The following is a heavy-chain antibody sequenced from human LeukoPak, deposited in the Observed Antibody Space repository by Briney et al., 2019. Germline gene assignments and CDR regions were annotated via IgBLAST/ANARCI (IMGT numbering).Heavy chain of an antibody. CDR2: ISSSSTYI. CDR1: GFTLIRHN. J-gene: IGHJ6*02. Sequence: RGSLRPSSAVSGFTLIRHNMNWVCQAPGKGLEWVSFISSSSTYIYNADSVKGRFTISRDNAKNSLYLQMNSLRVEDTAVYYCARVLLWFGEALKYGMEARGQGDTVTVSS. CDR3: ARVLLWFGEALKYGMEA. V-gene: IGHV3-21*01. D-gene: IGHD3-10*01.